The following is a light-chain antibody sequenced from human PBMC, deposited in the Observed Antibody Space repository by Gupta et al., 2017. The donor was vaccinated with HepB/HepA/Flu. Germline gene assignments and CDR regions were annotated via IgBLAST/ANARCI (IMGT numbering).Light chain of an antibody. CDR3: ETWDSNIRV. J-gene: IGLJ2*01. Sequence: QLMVTQSSSASASLGSSVKLTCTLSSGYSHYSIGWHQQHPGNAPRFLMKVESSGRYNKGSGITDRFSGSSSGAARYLTISNLQSEDEADYYCETWDSNIRVFGGGTKLTVL. V-gene: IGLV4-60*03. CDR1: SGYSHYS. CDR2: VESSGRY.